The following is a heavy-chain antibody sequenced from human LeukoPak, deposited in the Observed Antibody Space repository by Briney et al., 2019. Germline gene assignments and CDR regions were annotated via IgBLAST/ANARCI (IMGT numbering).Heavy chain of an antibody. Sequence: ASVKVSCKASGYTFTSYAMHWVRQAPGQRLEWMGWINAGNGNTKYSQKFQGRVTITRDTSASTAYMELSSLRSEDTAVYYCARSRYMVRGVITYYFDYWGQGTLVTVSS. V-gene: IGHV1-3*01. D-gene: IGHD3-10*01. CDR3: ARSRYMVRGVITYYFDY. CDR2: INAGNGNT. J-gene: IGHJ4*02. CDR1: GYTFTSYA.